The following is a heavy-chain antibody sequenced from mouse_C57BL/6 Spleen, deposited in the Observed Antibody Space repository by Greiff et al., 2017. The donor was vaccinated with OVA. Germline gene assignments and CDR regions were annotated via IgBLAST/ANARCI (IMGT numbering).Heavy chain of an antibody. CDR3: ARESSWFAY. CDR2: ISSGGSYT. V-gene: IGHV5-6*01. Sequence: DVQLQESGGDLVKPGGSLKLSCAASGFTFSSYGMSWVRQTPDKRLEWVATISSGGSYTYYPDSVKGRFTISRDNAKNTLYLQMSSLKSEDTAMYYCARESSWFAYWGQGTLVTVSA. CDR1: GFTFSSYG. J-gene: IGHJ3*01.